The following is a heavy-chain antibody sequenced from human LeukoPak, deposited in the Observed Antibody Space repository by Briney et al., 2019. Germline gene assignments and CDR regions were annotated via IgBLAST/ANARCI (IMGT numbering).Heavy chain of an antibody. CDR2: IYHSGST. V-gene: IGHV4-38-2*02. CDR1: RYDINSVYY. D-gene: IGHD3-10*01. Sequence: SDTLSLTCTVSRYDINSVYYWGWIRQPPGKGLEWIGSIYHSGSTYYNASLKSRVTISMDTSRNKFSLNLNSVTAADTAVYYCARAGGYYGSGSFLDYWGQGLLVAVSS. J-gene: IGHJ4*02. CDR3: ARAGGYYGSGSFLDY.